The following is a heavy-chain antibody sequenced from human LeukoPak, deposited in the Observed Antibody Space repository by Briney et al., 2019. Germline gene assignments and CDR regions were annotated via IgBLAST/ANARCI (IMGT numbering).Heavy chain of an antibody. CDR3: ARGLRVRAAVAGGPRPYYFDY. Sequence: ASVKVSCKASGYTFTGYYMHWVRQAPGQGLEWKGRINPNSGNTGYAQKFQGRVTMTRNTSISTAYMELSSLRSEDTAVYYCARGLRVRAAVAGGPRPYYFDYWGQGTLVTVSS. CDR1: GYTFTGYY. CDR2: INPNSGNT. V-gene: IGHV1-8*02. J-gene: IGHJ4*02. D-gene: IGHD6-19*01.